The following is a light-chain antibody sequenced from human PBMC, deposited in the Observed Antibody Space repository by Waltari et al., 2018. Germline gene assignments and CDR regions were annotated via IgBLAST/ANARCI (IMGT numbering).Light chain of an antibody. Sequence: DTQMTQSPSSLSASVGDRVPITCRASQSISSYLNWYQQKPGKAPKPLIYAASSFQSGVPSRFSGSGSGPDFTLTISSLQPEDFATYHCQQTYSTPWTFGQGTKVEIK. CDR1: QSISSY. J-gene: IGKJ1*01. V-gene: IGKV1-39*01. CDR2: AAS. CDR3: QQTYSTPWT.